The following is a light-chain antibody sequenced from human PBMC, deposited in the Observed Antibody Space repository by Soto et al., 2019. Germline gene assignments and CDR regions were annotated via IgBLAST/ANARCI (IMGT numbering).Light chain of an antibody. V-gene: IGKV3-20*01. Sequence: EIVLTQSPGTLSLSPGERATLSCRASQSVSSRYLAWYQQKPGQAPRLLIYGASSRATGIPDRFSGSGSGTDFSLTISRREPEYFAVYYCQQYGSSPPYTFGQGTKRESK. CDR1: QSVSSRY. J-gene: IGKJ2*01. CDR2: GAS. CDR3: QQYGSSPPYT.